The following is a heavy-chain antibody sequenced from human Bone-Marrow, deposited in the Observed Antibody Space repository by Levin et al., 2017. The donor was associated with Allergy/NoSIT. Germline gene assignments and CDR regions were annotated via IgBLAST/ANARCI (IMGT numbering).Heavy chain of an antibody. CDR3: ARVGFNWTSGGMAFDI. D-gene: IGHD1-20*01. J-gene: IGHJ3*02. V-gene: IGHV1-69*06. CDR2: IIPIFGTA. CDR1: GGTFSSYA. Sequence: SVKVSCKASGGTFSSYAISWVRQAPGQGLEWMGGIIPIFGTANYAQKFQGRVTITADKSTSTAYMELSSLRSEDTAVYYCARVGFNWTSGGMAFDIWGQGTMVTVSS.